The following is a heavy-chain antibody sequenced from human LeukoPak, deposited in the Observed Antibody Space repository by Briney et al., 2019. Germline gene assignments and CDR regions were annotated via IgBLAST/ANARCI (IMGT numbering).Heavy chain of an antibody. Sequence: PSETLSLTCTVSGGSISSYYWSWIRQPPGKGLEWIGYIYYSGSTNYNPSLKSRVTISVDKSKNQFSLKLSSVTAADTAVYYCARATTVVKTFDYWGQGTLVTVSS. D-gene: IGHD4-23*01. V-gene: IGHV4-59*12. CDR3: ARATTVVKTFDY. CDR2: IYYSGST. J-gene: IGHJ4*02. CDR1: GGSISSYY.